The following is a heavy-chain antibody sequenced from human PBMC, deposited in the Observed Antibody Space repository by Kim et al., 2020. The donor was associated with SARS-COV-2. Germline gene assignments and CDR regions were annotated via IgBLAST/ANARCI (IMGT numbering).Heavy chain of an antibody. V-gene: IGHV1-46*01. Sequence: SYAQKFQGRVTMTRDTSTSTGYMELSRRRSEDTAVYYCARDQSNAAAFDYWGQGTLVTVSS. D-gene: IGHD6-13*01. CDR3: ARDQSNAAAFDY. J-gene: IGHJ4*02.